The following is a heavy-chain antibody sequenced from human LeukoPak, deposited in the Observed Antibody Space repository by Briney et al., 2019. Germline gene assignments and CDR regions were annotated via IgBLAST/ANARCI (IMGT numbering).Heavy chain of an antibody. CDR1: GFTFDDYA. CDR3: ARRATTERGHSYGLDY. CDR2: ISGSSSYI. D-gene: IGHD5-18*01. J-gene: IGHJ4*02. Sequence: GGSLRLSCAASGFTFDDYAMHWVRQAPGKGLEWVSSISGSSSYIYDADSVKGRFTISRDNAKNSLYLQMNSLRAEDTAVYYCARRATTERGHSYGLDYWGQGTLVTVSS. V-gene: IGHV3-21*01.